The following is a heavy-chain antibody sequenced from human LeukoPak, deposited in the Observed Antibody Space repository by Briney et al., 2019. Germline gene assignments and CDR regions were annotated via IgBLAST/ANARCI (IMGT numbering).Heavy chain of an antibody. CDR1: GFTFSDYY. CDR3: AKDVDYGDYVVY. Sequence: GGSLRLSCAASGFTFSDYYMSWLRQAPGKGLEWVSYISSSGSTIYYADSVKGRFTISRDNAKNSLYLQMNSLRAEDTAIYYCAKDVDYGDYVVYWGQGTLVTVSS. V-gene: IGHV3-11*01. D-gene: IGHD4-17*01. J-gene: IGHJ4*02. CDR2: ISSSGSTI.